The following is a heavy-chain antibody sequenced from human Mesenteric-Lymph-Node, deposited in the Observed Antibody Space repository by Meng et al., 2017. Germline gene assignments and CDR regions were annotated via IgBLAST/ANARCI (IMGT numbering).Heavy chain of an antibody. Sequence: GGSLRLSCTVSGFSFGDYAMSWFRQAPGKGLEWVGFIRSKAHGGTTDYAASVKGRFTISRDDSKSIAYLQMNSLKTEDTAVYYCTRDSWGYTHVNTFDFWGPGTMVTVSS. CDR3: TRDSWGYTHVNTFDF. CDR2: IRSKAHGGTT. CDR1: GFSFGDYA. V-gene: IGHV3-49*03. J-gene: IGHJ3*01. D-gene: IGHD5-12*01.